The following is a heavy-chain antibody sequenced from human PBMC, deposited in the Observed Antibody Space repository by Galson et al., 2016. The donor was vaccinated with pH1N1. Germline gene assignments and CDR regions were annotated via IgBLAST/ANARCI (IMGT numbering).Heavy chain of an antibody. CDR2: MNPNNDNT. CDR3: ARGGYCSGGSCYDVFDY. V-gene: IGHV1-8*01. D-gene: IGHD2-15*01. CDR1: GYTFNRHD. Sequence: SVKVSCKASGYTFNRHDIHWVRQASGQGLEWMGWMNPNNDNTGYAQKFQGRVTMTRNTSLSTAYMELSSLRSEDTAVYYCARGGYCSGGSCYDVFDYWGQGTLVTVS. J-gene: IGHJ4*02.